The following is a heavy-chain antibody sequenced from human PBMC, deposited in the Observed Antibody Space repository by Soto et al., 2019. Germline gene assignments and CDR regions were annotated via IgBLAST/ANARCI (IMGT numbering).Heavy chain of an antibody. J-gene: IGHJ6*02. CDR2: IYYSGST. D-gene: IGHD3-3*01. V-gene: IGHV4-31*03. CDR1: GGSISSGGYY. CDR3: ERDSTTIFGVVHYYYGTDV. Sequence: SLCLTCPVSGGSISSGGYYWSWIRQHPGKGLEWIGYIYYSGSTYYNPSLKSRVTISVDTSKNQFSLKLSSVTAADTAVYYCERDSTTIFGVVHYYYGTDVWGQGTKVTVYS.